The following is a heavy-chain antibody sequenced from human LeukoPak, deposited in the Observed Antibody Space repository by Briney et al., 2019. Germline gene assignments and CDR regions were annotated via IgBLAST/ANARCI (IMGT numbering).Heavy chain of an antibody. V-gene: IGHV4-59*01. J-gene: IGHJ6*02. CDR2: IYYSGST. CDR3: ARDNVYGDYRGLNYYYGMDV. D-gene: IGHD4-17*01. Sequence: SETLSLTCTVSGGSISSYYWSWIRQPPGKGLEWIGYIYYSGSTNYNPSLKSRVTISVDTSKNQFSLKLSSVTAADTAVYYCARDNVYGDYRGLNYYYGMDVWGQGTTVTVSS. CDR1: GGSISSYY.